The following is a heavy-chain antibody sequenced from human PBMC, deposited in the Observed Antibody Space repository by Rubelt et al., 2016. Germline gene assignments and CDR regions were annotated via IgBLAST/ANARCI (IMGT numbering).Heavy chain of an antibody. CDR2: INPSGGST. V-gene: IGHV1-46*01. Sequence: VRQAPGQGLEWMGIINPSGGSTSYAQKFQGRVTMTRDTSTSTVYMELSSLRSEDTAVYYCAMVSAVAGDYGMDVWGQGTTVTVSS. J-gene: IGHJ6*02. D-gene: IGHD6-19*01. CDR3: AMVSAVAGDYGMDV.